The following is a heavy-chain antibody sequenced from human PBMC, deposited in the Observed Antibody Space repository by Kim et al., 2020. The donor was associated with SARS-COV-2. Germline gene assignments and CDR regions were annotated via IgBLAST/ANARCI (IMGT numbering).Heavy chain of an antibody. CDR3: ARDLPYYDILTGLAPGNWFDP. Sequence: ASVKVSCKASGYTFTSYYMHWVRQAPGQGLEWMGIINPSGGSTSYAQKFQGRVTMTRDTSTSTVYMELSSLRSEDTAVYYCARDLPYYDILTGLAPGNWFDPWGQGTLVTVSS. CDR1: GYTFTSYY. J-gene: IGHJ5*02. D-gene: IGHD3-9*01. V-gene: IGHV1-46*03. CDR2: INPSGGST.